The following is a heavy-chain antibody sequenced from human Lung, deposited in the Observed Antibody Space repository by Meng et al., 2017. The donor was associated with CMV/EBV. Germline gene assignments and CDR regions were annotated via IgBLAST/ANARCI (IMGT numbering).Heavy chain of an antibody. Sequence: SXXVSXKASGYTLTSYDINWVRQATGQGLEWMGWMNPNSGNTGYAQKFQGRVTMTRNSSISTAYMQLSSLRSEDTAVYYCARGFLAAKSGLRSLAYWGQGTLVTVSS. J-gene: IGHJ4*02. CDR2: MNPNSGNT. V-gene: IGHV1-8*01. D-gene: IGHD2-15*01. CDR3: ARGFLAAKSGLRSLAY. CDR1: GYTLTSYD.